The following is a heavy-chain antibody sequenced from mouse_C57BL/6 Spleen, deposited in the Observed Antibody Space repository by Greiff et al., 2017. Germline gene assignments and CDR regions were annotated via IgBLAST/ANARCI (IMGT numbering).Heavy chain of an antibody. CDR1: GYTFTDYY. CDR3: ARGYGSSGYAMDY. Sequence: VHLVESGAELVRPGASVKLSCKASGYTFTDYYINWVKQRPGQGLEWIARIYPGSGNTYYNEKFKGKATLTAEKSSSTAYMQLSSLTSEDSAVYFCARGYGSSGYAMDYWGQGTSVTVSS. J-gene: IGHJ4*01. V-gene: IGHV1-76*01. CDR2: IYPGSGNT. D-gene: IGHD1-1*01.